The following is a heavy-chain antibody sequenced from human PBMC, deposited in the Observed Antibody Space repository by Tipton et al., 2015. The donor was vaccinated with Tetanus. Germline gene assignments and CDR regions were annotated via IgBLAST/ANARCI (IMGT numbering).Heavy chain of an antibody. V-gene: IGHV1-18*01. Sequence: QVQLVQSGAEVKRPGASVKVSCKASGYTFSNFGISWVRQAPGQGLEWMGWISGQTGSTNYAQRIQGGVTMTTDTSTSTAYLELRSPRSDDTAVYYCARDRISGKPDYYGMDVWGQGTTVTVSS. CDR3: ARDRISGKPDYYGMDV. J-gene: IGHJ6*02. CDR2: ISGQTGST. CDR1: GYTFSNFG. D-gene: IGHD1-20*01.